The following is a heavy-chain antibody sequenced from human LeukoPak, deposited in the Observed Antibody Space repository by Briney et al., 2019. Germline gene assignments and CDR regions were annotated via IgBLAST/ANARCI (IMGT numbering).Heavy chain of an antibody. J-gene: IGHJ4*02. CDR3: ARDLESNYGADY. CDR1: LYTFSSYY. CDR2: INPSGGST. D-gene: IGHD4-11*01. Sequence: ASVYASCEASLYTFSSYYMHCVRQAPGQGLGWVGIINPSGGSTSYAQKFQGRVTMTRDTSTSTVYMELSSLSSEDTTVYYCARDLESNYGADYWGQGTLVTVSS. V-gene: IGHV1-46*01.